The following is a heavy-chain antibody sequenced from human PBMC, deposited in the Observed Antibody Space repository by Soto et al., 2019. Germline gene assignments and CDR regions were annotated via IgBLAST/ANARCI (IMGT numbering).Heavy chain of an antibody. D-gene: IGHD4-17*01. CDR1: GFTFSSYG. CDR3: ARDRGVTTSRDWYFDL. CDR2: IWYDGSNK. J-gene: IGHJ2*01. V-gene: IGHV3-33*01. Sequence: QVQLVESGGGVVQPGRSLRLSCAASGFTFSSYGMHWVRQAPGKGLEWVAVIWYDGSNKYYADSVKGRFTISRDNSKNTRYLQMNSLRAEDTAVYYCARDRGVTTSRDWYFDLWGRGTLVTVSS.